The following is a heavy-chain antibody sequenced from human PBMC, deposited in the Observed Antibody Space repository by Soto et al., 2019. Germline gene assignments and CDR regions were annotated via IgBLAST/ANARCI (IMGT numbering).Heavy chain of an antibody. V-gene: IGHV1-69*06. CDR3: AGINYYDSSGYYWTRYFDL. J-gene: IGHJ2*01. D-gene: IGHD3-22*01. CDR1: GGTFRSYA. Sequence: QVQLVQSGAEVKKPGSSVKVSCKASGGTFRSYAISWVRQAPGHGLEWMGGIIPIFGTANYAQKFQGRVTITADKSTSTAYMELSSLRSEDTAVYYCAGINYYDSSGYYWTRYFDLWGRGTLVTVSS. CDR2: IIPIFGTA.